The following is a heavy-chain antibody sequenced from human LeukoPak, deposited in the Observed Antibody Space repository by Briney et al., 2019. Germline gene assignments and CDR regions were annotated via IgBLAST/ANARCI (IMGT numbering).Heavy chain of an antibody. D-gene: IGHD3-22*01. V-gene: IGHV3-23*01. CDR1: GFTFSSYA. J-gene: IGHJ4*02. Sequence: PGGSLRLSCAASGFTFSSYAMSWVRQAPGKGLDWVSAISGSGDSTYYADSVKGRFTISRDNAKNSLYLQMNSLRAEDTAVYYCARAVWDSSGHLFDYWGQGTLVTVSS. CDR3: ARAVWDSSGHLFDY. CDR2: ISGSGDST.